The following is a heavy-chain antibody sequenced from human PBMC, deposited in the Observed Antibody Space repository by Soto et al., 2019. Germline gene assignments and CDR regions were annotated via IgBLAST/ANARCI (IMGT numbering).Heavy chain of an antibody. Sequence: GGSLRLSCAASGFTVSSNYMSWVRQAPGKGLEWVSVIYSGGSTYYADSGKGRFTISRDNSKNTLYLQMNSLRAEDTAVYYCARGESSGWLDYYYYYMDVWGKGTTVTVSS. J-gene: IGHJ6*03. V-gene: IGHV3-66*01. CDR3: ARGESSGWLDYYYYYMDV. D-gene: IGHD6-19*01. CDR2: IYSGGST. CDR1: GFTVSSNY.